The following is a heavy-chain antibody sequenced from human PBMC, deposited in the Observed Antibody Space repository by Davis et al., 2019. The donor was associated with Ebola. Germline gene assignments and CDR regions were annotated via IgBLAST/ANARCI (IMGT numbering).Heavy chain of an antibody. V-gene: IGHV1-8*02. CDR1: GYTFTSYY. CDR3: ARGGDCSSTSCNDGGYYYGMDV. J-gene: IGHJ6*02. Sequence: ASVKVSCKASGYTFTSYYMHWVRQAPGQGLEWMGWMNPNSGNTGYAQKFQGRVTMTRNTSISTAYMELSSLRSEDTAVYYCARGGDCSSTSCNDGGYYYGMDVWGQGTTVTVSS. CDR2: MNPNSGNT. D-gene: IGHD2-2*01.